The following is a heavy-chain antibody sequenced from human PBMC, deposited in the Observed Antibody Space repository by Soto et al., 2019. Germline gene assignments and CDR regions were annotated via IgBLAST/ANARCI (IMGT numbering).Heavy chain of an antibody. CDR2: VYYSGTT. V-gene: IGHV4-61*03. J-gene: IGHJ4*02. CDR1: GASVNSGSYY. Sequence: QVQLQESGPGLVKPSETLSLTCTVSGASVNSGSYYWTWIRQSPGRGLEWIGYVYYSGTTKYNPALRDPATISGATANNHVSLRWVPMPAADTGVYYCARGYCANEKRFESWGQGTLVSVSS. CDR3: ARGYCANEKRFES. D-gene: IGHD1-1*01.